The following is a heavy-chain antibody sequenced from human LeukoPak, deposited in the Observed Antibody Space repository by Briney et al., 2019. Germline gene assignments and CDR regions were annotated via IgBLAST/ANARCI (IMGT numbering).Heavy chain of an antibody. CDR3: ARRDVDTVMVADY. J-gene: IGHJ4*02. CDR1: GYSFTSNW. V-gene: IGHV5-51*01. D-gene: IGHD5-18*01. Sequence: GESLKISCKGSGYSFTSNWIGWVRQMPGKGLEWMGIIYPGDPDTRYSPSFQGQVTISADKSINTAYLQWSSLKASDTAMYFCARRDVDTVMVADYWGQGTLVTVSS. CDR2: IYPGDPDT.